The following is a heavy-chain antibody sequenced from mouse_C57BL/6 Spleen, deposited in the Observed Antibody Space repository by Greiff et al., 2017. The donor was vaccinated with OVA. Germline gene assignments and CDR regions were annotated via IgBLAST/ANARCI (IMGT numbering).Heavy chain of an antibody. CDR1: GYTFTSYW. V-gene: IGHV1-5*01. J-gene: IGHJ3*01. Sequence: VQLQQSGTVLARPGASVKMSCKTSGYTFTSYWMHWVKQRPGQGLKWIGAIYPGNSDTSYNQKFKGKAKLTAVTSASTAYMELSSLTNEDSAVYYCTRPPYGSSEPFAYWGQGTLVTVSA. CDR3: TRPPYGSSEPFAY. CDR2: IYPGNSDT. D-gene: IGHD1-1*01.